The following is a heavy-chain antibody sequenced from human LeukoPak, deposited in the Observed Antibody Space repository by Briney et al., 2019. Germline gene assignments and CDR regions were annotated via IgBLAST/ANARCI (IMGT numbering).Heavy chain of an antibody. Sequence: GGSLRLSCAASGFTFSRYGMHWVRQASGKGLEWVALISYDGSNKYYADSVKGRFTISRDNSKNTLYLQMNSLRPEDTAVYYCAKGDPYGSGSYPVDYWGQGTLVTVSS. J-gene: IGHJ4*02. CDR3: AKGDPYGSGSYPVDY. D-gene: IGHD3-10*01. CDR2: ISYDGSNK. V-gene: IGHV3-30*18. CDR1: GFTFSRYG.